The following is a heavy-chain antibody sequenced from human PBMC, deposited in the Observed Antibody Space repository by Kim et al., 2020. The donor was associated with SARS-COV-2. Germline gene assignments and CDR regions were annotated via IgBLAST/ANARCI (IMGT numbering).Heavy chain of an antibody. D-gene: IGHD6-6*01. CDR2: ISYDGSNK. J-gene: IGHJ4*02. V-gene: IGHV3-30-3*01. CDR3: ARGRSSSLSFDY. Sequence: GGSLRLSCAASGFTFSSYAMHWVRQAPGKGLEWVAVISYDGSNKYYADSVKGRFTISRDNSKNTLYLQMNSLRAEDTAVYYCARGRSSSLSFDYWGQGTL. CDR1: GFTFSSYA.